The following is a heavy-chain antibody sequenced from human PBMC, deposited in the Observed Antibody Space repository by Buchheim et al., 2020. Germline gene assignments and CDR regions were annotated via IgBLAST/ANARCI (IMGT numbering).Heavy chain of an antibody. Sequence: EVQLLESGGGLVQPGGSLRLSCAASGFSFSSYAMGWVRQAPGKGLEWVSVISDSGGNIYYADAVKGRVTISRDNSTNTVYVQMNSLRADDSALYYCAKGNSIVGTTKHFDNWGQGTL. CDR1: GFSFSSYA. J-gene: IGHJ4*02. D-gene: IGHD1-26*01. CDR3: AKGNSIVGTTKHFDN. CDR2: ISDSGGNI. V-gene: IGHV3-23*01.